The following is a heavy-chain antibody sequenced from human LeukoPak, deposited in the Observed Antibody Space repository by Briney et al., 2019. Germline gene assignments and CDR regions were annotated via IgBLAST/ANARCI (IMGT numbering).Heavy chain of an antibody. V-gene: IGHV3-23*01. CDR2: ISGSTGST. Sequence: GGSLRLSCAASGFTFSNYAMNWVRQAPGKGLEWVSLISGSTGSTYYADSVKGRFSISRDNSKNTVYLQMNSLRVEDTAVYYCARDRIDYWGQGTLATVSS. CDR1: GFTFSNYA. CDR3: ARDRIDY. J-gene: IGHJ4*02.